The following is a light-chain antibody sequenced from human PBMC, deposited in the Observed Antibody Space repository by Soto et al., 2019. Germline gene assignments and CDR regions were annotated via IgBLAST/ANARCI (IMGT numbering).Light chain of an antibody. Sequence: DIQMTQSPSTLSASVGDRVTITCRASQSISSWLAWYQQKPGKAPKLLIYDASTLESGVPSRFSGSGSETEITLTISSLQPDDFATYYCLQYNSFSPRTFGPGTRVDVK. CDR3: LQYNSFSPRT. CDR2: DAS. CDR1: QSISSW. J-gene: IGKJ3*01. V-gene: IGKV1-5*01.